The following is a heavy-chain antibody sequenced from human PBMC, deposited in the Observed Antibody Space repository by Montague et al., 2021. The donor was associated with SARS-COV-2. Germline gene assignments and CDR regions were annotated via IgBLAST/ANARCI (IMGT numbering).Heavy chain of an antibody. J-gene: IGHJ5*02. CDR3: ARDSSSWYYWFDP. V-gene: IGHV4-39*01. Sequence: SETLSLTCTVSGGSISSSSYYWGWIRQPPGKGLEWIGSLYYTGSTYYDPSLKSRVTISVDTSKNQFSLKLSSVTAADTAVYYCARDSSSWYYWFDPWAREPWSPSPQ. CDR1: GGSISSSSYY. D-gene: IGHD6-13*01. CDR2: LYYTGST.